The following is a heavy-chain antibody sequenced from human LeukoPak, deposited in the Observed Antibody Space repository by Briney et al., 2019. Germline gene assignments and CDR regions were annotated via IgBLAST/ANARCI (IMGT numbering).Heavy chain of an antibody. CDR2: LRAGGPYGTEK. CDR1: GFNFNTFI. Sequence: PGGSLRLSCAASGFNFNTFIMHWVRQAPGKGLEWVTFLRAGGPYGTEKFYADSVKGRFTISTDNSKNTLFLEMNSLRPEDTAVYYCARMGSGWYEPLDYWGQGTLVTVSS. V-gene: IGHV3-30*02. D-gene: IGHD6-19*01. CDR3: ARMGSGWYEPLDY. J-gene: IGHJ4*02.